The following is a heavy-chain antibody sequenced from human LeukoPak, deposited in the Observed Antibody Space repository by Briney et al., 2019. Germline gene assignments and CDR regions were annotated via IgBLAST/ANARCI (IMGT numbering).Heavy chain of an antibody. V-gene: IGHV4-34*01. CDR2: INNSGNI. CDR1: GGSFSGYY. D-gene: IGHD4-17*01. CDR3: ARDWPTVTTNAFDI. J-gene: IGHJ3*02. Sequence: SETLSLTCAVYGGSFSGYYWSWIRQPPGKGLEWIGEINNSGNINYNPSLKSRVTISVDTSKNQFSLKLSSVIAADTAVYYCARDWPTVTTNAFDIWGQGTMVTVSS.